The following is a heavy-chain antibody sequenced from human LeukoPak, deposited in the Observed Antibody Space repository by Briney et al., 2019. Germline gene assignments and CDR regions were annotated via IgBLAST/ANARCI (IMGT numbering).Heavy chain of an antibody. D-gene: IGHD3-9*01. J-gene: IGHJ6*03. CDR1: GDSISTTHYY. Sequence: KPSETLSLTCSVSGDSISTTHYYWGWIRQPPGKGLEWVGKIHYSGSTDYSPSLKSRVTMSVDTSKNHFSLMLTSVTAADTALYFCARVLRRTSLNLHYHSYMDVWGKGTTVTVSS. CDR3: ARVLRRTSLNLHYHSYMDV. CDR2: IHYSGST. V-gene: IGHV4-39*07.